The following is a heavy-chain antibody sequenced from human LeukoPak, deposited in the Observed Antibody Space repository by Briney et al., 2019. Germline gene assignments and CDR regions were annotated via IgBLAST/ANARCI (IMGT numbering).Heavy chain of an antibody. CDR2: IYYSGST. CDR3: ARVNPRRYSSGWYFFDY. V-gene: IGHV4-61*01. J-gene: IGHJ4*02. D-gene: IGHD6-19*01. CDR1: GGSISSSSYY. Sequence: PSETLSLTCTVSGGSISSSSYYWSWIRQPPGKGLEWIGYIYYSGSTNYNPSLKSRVTISVDTSKNQFSLKLSSVTAADTAVYYCARVNPRRYSSGWYFFDYWGQGTLVTVSS.